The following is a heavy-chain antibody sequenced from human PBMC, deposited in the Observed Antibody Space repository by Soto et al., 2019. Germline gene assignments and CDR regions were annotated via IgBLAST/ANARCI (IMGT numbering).Heavy chain of an antibody. V-gene: IGHV4-31*03. Sequence: SETLSLTCTVSGGSISSGGYYWSWIRQHPGKGLEWIGYTYYSGSTYYNPSLKSRVTISVDTSKNQFSLKLSSVTAADTAVYYCATSYGNAWYTYWGQGTQVTVSS. J-gene: IGHJ4*02. CDR3: ATSYGNAWYTY. CDR2: TYYSGST. CDR1: GGSISSGGYY. D-gene: IGHD6-13*01.